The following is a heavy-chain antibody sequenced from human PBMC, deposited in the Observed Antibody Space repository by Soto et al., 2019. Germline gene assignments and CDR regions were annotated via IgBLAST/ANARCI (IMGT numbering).Heavy chain of an antibody. CDR2: IIPIFGTA. Sequence: ASVKVSCKASGGTFSSYAISWVRQAPGQGLEWMGGIIPIFGTANYAQKFQGRVTITADESTSTAYMELSSLRSEDTAVYYCAIIAVAGTTDYWGQGTLVTVSS. CDR3: AIIAVAGTTDY. V-gene: IGHV1-69*13. CDR1: GGTFSSYA. D-gene: IGHD6-19*01. J-gene: IGHJ4*02.